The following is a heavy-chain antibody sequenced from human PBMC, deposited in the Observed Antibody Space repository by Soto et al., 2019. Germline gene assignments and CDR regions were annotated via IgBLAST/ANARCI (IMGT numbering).Heavy chain of an antibody. V-gene: IGHV4-39*01. CDR1: GGSISSSSYY. J-gene: IGHJ4*02. CDR3: ARRDIVVVVAATQVGDY. D-gene: IGHD2-15*01. CDR2: IYYSGST. Sequence: SETLSLTCTVSGGSISSSSYYWGWIRQPPGKGLEWIGSIYYSGSTYYNPSLKSRVTISVDTSKNQFSLKLSSVTAADTAVYYCARRDIVVVVAATQVGDYWGQGTLVTVSS.